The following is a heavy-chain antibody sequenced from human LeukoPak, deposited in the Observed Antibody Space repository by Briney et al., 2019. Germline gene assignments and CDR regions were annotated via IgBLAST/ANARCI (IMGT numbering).Heavy chain of an antibody. J-gene: IGHJ3*02. CDR3: ARTAYYYDSSGYDDAFDI. Sequence: GASVKVSCKASGYTFTIYYMHWVRQAPGQGLEWMGIINPSGGSTSYAQKFQGRVTMTRDTSTSTVYMELSSLRSEDTAVYYCARTAYYYDSSGYDDAFDIWGQGTMVTVSS. V-gene: IGHV1-46*01. D-gene: IGHD3-22*01. CDR2: INPSGGST. CDR1: GYTFTIYY.